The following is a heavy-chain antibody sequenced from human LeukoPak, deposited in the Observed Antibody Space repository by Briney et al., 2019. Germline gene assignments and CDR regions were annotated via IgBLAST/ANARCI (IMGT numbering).Heavy chain of an antibody. D-gene: IGHD4-17*01. V-gene: IGHV3-74*01. CDR3: ARDTGWYFDL. CDR2: INSDGSST. CDR1: GFTISSYW. Sequence: PGGSLRLSCASSGFTISSYWMHWVRQAPGKGLVWVSRINSDGSSTIYADSVKGRFTISRDNAKNTMFLQMISLGAEDTAVYYCARDTGWYFDLWGRGTLVTVSS. J-gene: IGHJ2*01.